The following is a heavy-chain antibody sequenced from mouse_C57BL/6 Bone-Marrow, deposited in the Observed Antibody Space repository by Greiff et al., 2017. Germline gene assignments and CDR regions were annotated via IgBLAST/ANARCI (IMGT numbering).Heavy chain of an antibody. Sequence: EVKLMESGGDLVKPGGSLKLSCAASGFTFSSYGMSWVRQTPDKRLEWVATISSGGSYTYYPDSVKGRVTIARDNANNTLCLQMTRLRSEDTAMYYCARTGSSNWDIDVWGTGTTVTVSS. J-gene: IGHJ1*03. V-gene: IGHV5-6*01. CDR2: ISSGGSYT. D-gene: IGHD1-1*01. CDR1: GFTFSSYG. CDR3: ARTGSSNWDIDV.